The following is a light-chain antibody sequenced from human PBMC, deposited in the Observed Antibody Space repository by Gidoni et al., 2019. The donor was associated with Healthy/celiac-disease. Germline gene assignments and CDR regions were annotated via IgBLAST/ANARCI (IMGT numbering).Light chain of an antibody. Sequence: EIVMTQSPATLSVSPGERATLSCRASQSVSSNLAWYQQKPGQAPRLLISGASTRATGIPARFSGSGSGTEFTLTISSLQSEDFAVYYCQQYNNWPPWTFGQGTKEEIK. J-gene: IGKJ1*01. CDR3: QQYNNWPPWT. V-gene: IGKV3-15*01. CDR1: QSVSSN. CDR2: GAS.